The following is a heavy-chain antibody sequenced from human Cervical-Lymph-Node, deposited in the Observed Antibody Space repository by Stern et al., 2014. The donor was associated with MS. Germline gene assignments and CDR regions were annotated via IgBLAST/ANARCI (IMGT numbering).Heavy chain of an antibody. J-gene: IGHJ4*02. Sequence: QLQLQESGGGVVQPGRSLRLSCAASGFTFSSYGMHWVRQAPGKGLEWVAVIWYDGSNKYYADSVKGRFTISRDNSKNTLYLQMNSLRAEDTAVYYCARDSTDTTFDYWGQGTLVTVSS. V-gene: IGHV3-33*01. CDR3: ARDSTDTTFDY. CDR1: GFTFSSYG. D-gene: IGHD5-18*01. CDR2: IWYDGSNK.